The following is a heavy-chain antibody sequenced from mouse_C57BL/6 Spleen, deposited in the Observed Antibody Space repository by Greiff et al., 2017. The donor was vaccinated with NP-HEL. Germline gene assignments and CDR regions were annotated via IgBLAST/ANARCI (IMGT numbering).Heavy chain of an antibody. CDR1: GFSFNTYA. V-gene: IGHV10-1*01. CDR2: IRSKSNNYAT. D-gene: IGHD1-1*01. Sequence: EVQLVESGGGLVQPKGSLKLSCAASGFSFNTYAMNWVRQAPGKGLEWVARIRSKSNNYATYYADSVKDRFTISRDDSESMLYLQMNNLKTEDTAMYYCVQTTVVDAMDYWGQGTSVTVSS. J-gene: IGHJ4*01. CDR3: VQTTVVDAMDY.